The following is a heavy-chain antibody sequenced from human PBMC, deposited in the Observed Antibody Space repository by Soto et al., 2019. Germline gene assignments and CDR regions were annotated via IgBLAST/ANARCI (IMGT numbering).Heavy chain of an antibody. V-gene: IGHV3-23*01. CDR2: ISDSGTT. D-gene: IGHD2-2*01. CDR1: GFTFRTYA. CDR3: AKGGEGSCSRTSCLYFSDS. J-gene: IGHJ5*02. Sequence: EVQLLDSGGGLVQPGGSLRLSCAASGFTFRTYAMSWVGQAPGKGLEWVSTISDSGTTYYANSVKGRFTISRDHSRNTLDLQMNSLRVEDTAVYYCAKGGEGSCSRTSCLYFSDSWGQGTLVTVSS.